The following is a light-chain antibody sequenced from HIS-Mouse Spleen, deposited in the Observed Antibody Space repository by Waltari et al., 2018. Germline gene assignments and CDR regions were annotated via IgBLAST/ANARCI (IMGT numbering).Light chain of an antibody. CDR2: EGS. Sequence: QSALTQPASVSGSPGQSITISCTGTSSDVGRYNLVSWYQQHPGKAPKLMIYEGSKRPSGVSNRFSGSKSGNTASLTISGLQAEDEADYYCCSYAGSSCYVFGTGTKVTVL. V-gene: IGLV2-23*01. CDR3: CSYAGSSCYV. J-gene: IGLJ1*01. CDR1: SSDVGRYNL.